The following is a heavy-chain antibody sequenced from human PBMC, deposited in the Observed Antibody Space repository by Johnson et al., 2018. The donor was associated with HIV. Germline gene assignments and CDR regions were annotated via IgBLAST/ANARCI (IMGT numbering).Heavy chain of an antibody. CDR3: ARPHSGQYQYAFDI. D-gene: IGHD1-26*01. CDR2: VRSDGSNK. Sequence: QVQLVESGGGVVQPGGSLRLSCAASGFSFSTFGMHWVRQAPGKGLEWVAFVRSDGSNKYYGDSVKGRFTISRDNSKNTLYLQMNSLRADDTAVYHCARPHSGQYQYAFDIWGQGTMVTVSS. CDR1: GFSFSTFG. V-gene: IGHV3-30*02. J-gene: IGHJ3*02.